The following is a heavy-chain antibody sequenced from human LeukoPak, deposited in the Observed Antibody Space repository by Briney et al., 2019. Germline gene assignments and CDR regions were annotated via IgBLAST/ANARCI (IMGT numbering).Heavy chain of an antibody. CDR3: ARDRVVATIDEIDYYYYYGMDV. J-gene: IGHJ6*04. CDR1: GGSFSGYY. D-gene: IGHD5-12*01. Sequence: SETLSLTCAVYGGSFSGYYWSWIRQPPGKGLEWIGEINHSGSTNYNPSLKSRVTISVDKSKNQFSLKLSSVTAADTAVYYCARDRVVATIDEIDYYYYYGMDVWGKGTTVTVSS. CDR2: INHSGST. V-gene: IGHV4-34*01.